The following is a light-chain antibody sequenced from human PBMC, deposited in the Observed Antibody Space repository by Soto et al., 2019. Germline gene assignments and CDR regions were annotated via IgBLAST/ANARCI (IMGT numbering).Light chain of an antibody. CDR2: LGS. CDR1: QSLTHSSGYNY. CDR3: MQALQSLT. J-gene: IGKJ5*01. V-gene: IGKV2-28*01. Sequence: EIVLTQSPLSLSVSPGEPASISCRSSQSLTHSSGYNYLDWYLLKSGQPPQLVIYLGSNRGSGVPDRFSGSGSGTHFTLKINRVEAEDVGTYYCMQALQSLTFGQGTRLEIQ.